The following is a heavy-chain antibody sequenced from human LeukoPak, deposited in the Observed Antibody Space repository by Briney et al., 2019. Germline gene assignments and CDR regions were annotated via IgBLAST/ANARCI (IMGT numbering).Heavy chain of an antibody. CDR3: ARESRDTAMATDY. CDR1: KFTFSSYT. D-gene: IGHD5-18*01. CDR2: ISYDGRNK. J-gene: IGHJ4*02. Sequence: GGSLRLSYAASKFTFSSYTMHWVRQAPGKGLDWVAVISYDGRNKYCGDSVKGRFTISRDNSKNTLYLQMNSLRPEDTAIYYCARESRDTAMATDYWGQRTLVTVSS. V-gene: IGHV3-30*04.